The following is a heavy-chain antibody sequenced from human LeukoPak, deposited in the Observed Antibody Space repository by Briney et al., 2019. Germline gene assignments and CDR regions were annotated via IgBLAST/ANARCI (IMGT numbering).Heavy chain of an antibody. J-gene: IGHJ4*02. CDR1: GFTFSSYG. Sequence: PGGSLRLSRAASGFTFSSYGMHWVRQAPGKGLEWVSVVYGGGNTYYADSVKGRFTVSRDNSRNTLYLQMNSLIAEDTAMYYCARAQMAAAGPFDYWGLGTLVTVSS. CDR3: ARAQMAAAGPFDY. D-gene: IGHD6-13*01. V-gene: IGHV3-66*01. CDR2: VYGGGNT.